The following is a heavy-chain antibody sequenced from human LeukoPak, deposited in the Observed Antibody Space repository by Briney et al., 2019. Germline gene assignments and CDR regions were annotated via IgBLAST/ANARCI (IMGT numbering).Heavy chain of an antibody. D-gene: IGHD1-14*01. J-gene: IGHJ6*03. CDR2: INPNRGGT. Sequence: ASVKVSCKASGYTFTGYYMHWVRQAPGQGLEWMGWINPNRGGTNYAQKFQGRVTMTEDTSTDTAYMELSSLRSEDTAVYYCATGGQKTEYYYYYYMDVWGKGTTVTVSS. V-gene: IGHV1-2*02. CDR1: GYTFTGYY. CDR3: ATGGQKTEYYYYYYMDV.